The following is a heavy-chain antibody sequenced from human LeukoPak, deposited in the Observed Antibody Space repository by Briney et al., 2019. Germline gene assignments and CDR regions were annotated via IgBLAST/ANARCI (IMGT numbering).Heavy chain of an antibody. CDR3: AKGILRYFDWLLGDDY. V-gene: IGHV3-23*01. CDR2: ISGSGGST. J-gene: IGHJ4*02. D-gene: IGHD3-9*01. CDR1: GFTFSSYA. Sequence: GGSLRLSCAASGFTFSSYAMSWVRQAPGKGLEWVSAISGSGGSTYYADSVKGRFTISRDNSKNTLYLQMSSLRAEDTAVYYCAKGILRYFDWLLGDDYWGQGTLVTVSS.